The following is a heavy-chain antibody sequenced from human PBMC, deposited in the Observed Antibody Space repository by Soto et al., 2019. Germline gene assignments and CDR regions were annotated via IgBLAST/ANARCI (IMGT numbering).Heavy chain of an antibody. CDR3: AKGSGGVVIRGRWGGFYYFDY. CDR2: ISGSGGST. J-gene: IGHJ4*02. CDR1: GFTFSSYA. V-gene: IGHV3-23*01. D-gene: IGHD3-3*01. Sequence: GGSLRLSCAASGFTFSSYAMSWVRQAPGKGLEWVSAISGSGGSTYYADSVKGRFTISRDNSKNTLYLQMNSLRAEDTAVYYCAKGSGGVVIRGRWGGFYYFDYWGQGTLVTVSS.